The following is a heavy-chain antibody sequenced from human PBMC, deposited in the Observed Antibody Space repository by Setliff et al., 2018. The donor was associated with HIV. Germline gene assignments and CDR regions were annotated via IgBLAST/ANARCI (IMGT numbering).Heavy chain of an antibody. J-gene: IGHJ4*02. D-gene: IGHD1-26*01. CDR1: GYTFTRFA. CDR2: INTNTGNP. Sequence: GASVKVSCKASGYTFTRFAINWVRQAPGQGLEWMGWINTNTGNPTYAQGFTGRFVFSLDTSVSTAYLQILKAEDTAVYYCARGALDSGIYSGPDTYFDYWGQGTLVTVSS. V-gene: IGHV7-4-1*01. CDR3: ARGALDSGIYSGPDTYFDY.